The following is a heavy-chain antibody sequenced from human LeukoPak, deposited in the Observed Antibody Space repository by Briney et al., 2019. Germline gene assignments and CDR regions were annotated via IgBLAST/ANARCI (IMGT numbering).Heavy chain of an antibody. CDR3: ARLDEYPGY. D-gene: IGHD2/OR15-2a*01. CDR2: IYPGDPDT. CDR1: GYNFATFW. V-gene: IGHV5-51*01. Sequence: GESLKISCKGSGYNFATFWIGWVRQMPGKGLEWMGIIYPGDPDTRYSPSFQGQVTISADNSISTAYLQWSSLKASDTAMYYCARLDEYPGYWGQGTLVTVSS. J-gene: IGHJ4*02.